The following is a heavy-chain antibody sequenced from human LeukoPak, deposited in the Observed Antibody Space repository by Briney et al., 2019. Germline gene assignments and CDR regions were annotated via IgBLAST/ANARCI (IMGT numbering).Heavy chain of an antibody. CDR3: ARDTSGTTNVPDY. D-gene: IGHD1-7*01. V-gene: IGHV1-18*01. J-gene: IGHJ4*02. CDR2: ISAYNGNT. Sequence: ASVKVSCKASGYTFTSYGISWVRQAPGQGLEWMGWISAYNGNTNYAQRLQGRDTMTTDTSTFTAYMELRSLRSDDTAVYYCARDTSGTTNVPDYWGQGTLVTVSS. CDR1: GYTFTSYG.